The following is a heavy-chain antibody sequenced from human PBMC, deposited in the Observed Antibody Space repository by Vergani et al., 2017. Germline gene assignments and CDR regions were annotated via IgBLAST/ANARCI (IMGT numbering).Heavy chain of an antibody. CDR1: GGSFSGYY. Sequence: QVQLQQWGAGLLKPSETLSLTCAVYGGSFSGYYWSWIRQPPGEGLEWIGEINHSGSTNYNPSLKSRVTISVDTSKNQFSLKLSSVTAADTAVYYCARVRKKEWLVRGGYYYMDVWGKGTTVTVSS. CDR3: ARVRKKEWLVRGGYYYMDV. CDR2: INHSGST. D-gene: IGHD6-19*01. V-gene: IGHV4-34*01. J-gene: IGHJ6*03.